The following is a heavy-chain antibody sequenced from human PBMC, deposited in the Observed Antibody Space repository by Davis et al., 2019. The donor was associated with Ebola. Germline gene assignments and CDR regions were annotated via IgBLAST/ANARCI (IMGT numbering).Heavy chain of an antibody. V-gene: IGHV3-7*03. CDR2: IKQDGSAK. Sequence: GESLKISCAASGFIFSNYWMTWVRQAPGKGLEWVANIKQDGSAKYYVDSVKGRFTTSRDKSKNTLYLQMDSLRAEDTAVYYCTGAEFYFDFWGQGTLVTVSS. CDR1: GFIFSNYW. CDR3: TGAEFYFDF. J-gene: IGHJ4*02.